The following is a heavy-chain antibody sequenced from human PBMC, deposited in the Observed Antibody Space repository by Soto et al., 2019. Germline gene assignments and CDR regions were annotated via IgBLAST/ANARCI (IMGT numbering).Heavy chain of an antibody. J-gene: IGHJ5*02. Sequence: SGPTLVNPTQTLTLTCTFSGFSLSTSKVGVGWIRQPPGKVLELLTLIYWDDNKHYSPSLKSRLTIAKDTSKNQVVLTMTNMDPVDTATYYCAHLTMIRGVTYQYFFDPWGQGSLVTVSS. CDR1: GFSLSTSKVG. CDR3: AHLTMIRGVTYQYFFDP. V-gene: IGHV2-5*02. CDR2: IYWDDNK. D-gene: IGHD3-10*01.